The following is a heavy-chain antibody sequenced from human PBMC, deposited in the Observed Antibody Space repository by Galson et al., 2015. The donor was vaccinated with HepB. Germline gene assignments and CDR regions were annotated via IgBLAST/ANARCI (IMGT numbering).Heavy chain of an antibody. CDR2: ISGSGGST. Sequence: SLRLSCAAFGFTFSSYAMSWVRQAPGKGLEWVSAISGSGGSTYYADSVKGRFTISRDNSKNSLSLQMNSLRAEDTAVYYCANLAVAGLFDYWGQGTLVTVSS. V-gene: IGHV3-23*01. CDR1: GFTFSSYA. CDR3: ANLAVAGLFDY. D-gene: IGHD6-19*01. J-gene: IGHJ4*02.